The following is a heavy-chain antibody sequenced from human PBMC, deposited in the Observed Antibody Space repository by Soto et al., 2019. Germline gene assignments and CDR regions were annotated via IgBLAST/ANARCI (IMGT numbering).Heavy chain of an antibody. Sequence: SETLSLTCTVSGGSISSGGYYWSWIRQHPGKGLEWIGYIYYSGSTYYNPSLKSRVTISVDTSKNQFSLKLSSVTAADTAVYYCARGGYKTFDYWGQGTLVTVSS. CDR1: GGSISSGGYY. J-gene: IGHJ4*02. CDR2: IYYSGST. D-gene: IGHD5-12*01. CDR3: ARGGYKTFDY. V-gene: IGHV4-31*03.